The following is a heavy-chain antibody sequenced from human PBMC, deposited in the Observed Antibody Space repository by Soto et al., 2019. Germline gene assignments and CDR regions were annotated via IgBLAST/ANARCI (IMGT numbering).Heavy chain of an antibody. D-gene: IGHD3-10*01. V-gene: IGHV3-23*01. J-gene: IGHJ5*02. Sequence: GGFLRLSCAASGFTFSSYAMSWVRQAPGKGLEWVSVFCGSGVSIYYAYSLKGLFTISRDNSNNMLFLQMNSLRAEDTAVYYFARVPTRITMVRGGPSWFDPWGQGTLVTVSS. CDR3: ARVPTRITMVRGGPSWFDP. CDR2: FCGSGVSI. CDR1: GFTFSSYA.